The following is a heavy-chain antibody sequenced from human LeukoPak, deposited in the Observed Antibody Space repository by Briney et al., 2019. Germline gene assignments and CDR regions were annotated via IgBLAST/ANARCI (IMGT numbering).Heavy chain of an antibody. Sequence: SETLSLTCTVSGGSISSYYWSWIRQPPGKGLEWIGYIYYSGSTNYNPSLKSRVNKSVDTSKNQFSLKLSSVTAADTAVYYCARSEWELPVDYWGQGTLVTVSS. D-gene: IGHD1-26*01. V-gene: IGHV4-59*08. CDR1: GGSISSYY. CDR2: IYYSGST. CDR3: ARSEWELPVDY. J-gene: IGHJ4*02.